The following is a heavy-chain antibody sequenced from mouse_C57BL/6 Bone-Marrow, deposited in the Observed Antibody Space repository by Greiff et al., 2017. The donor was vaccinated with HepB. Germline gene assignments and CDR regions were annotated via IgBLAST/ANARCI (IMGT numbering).Heavy chain of an antibody. CDR1: GYTFTSYW. Sequence: QVQLQQPGAELVKPGASVKLSCKASGYTFTSYWMQWVKQRPGQGLEWIGEIDPSDSYTNYNQKFKGKATLTVDTSSRTAYMQLSSLTSEDSAVYYCARGSSYLYAMDYWGQGTSVTVSS. J-gene: IGHJ4*01. V-gene: IGHV1-50*01. CDR3: ARGSSYLYAMDY. CDR2: IDPSDSYT. D-gene: IGHD1-1*01.